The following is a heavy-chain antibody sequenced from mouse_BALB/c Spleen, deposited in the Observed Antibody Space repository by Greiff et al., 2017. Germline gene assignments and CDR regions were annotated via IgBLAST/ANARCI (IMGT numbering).Heavy chain of an antibody. V-gene: IGHV14-1*02. D-gene: IGHD1-2*01. CDR3: ARWGRYYGCPHWYFDV. Sequence: EVQLQQSGAELVRPGALVKLSCKASGFNIKDYYMHWVKQRPEQGLEWIGWIDPENGNTIYDPKFQGKASITADTSSNTAYLQLSSLTSEDTAVYYCARWGRYYGCPHWYFDVWGAGTTVTVSS. J-gene: IGHJ1*01. CDR2: IDPENGNT. CDR1: GFNIKDYY.